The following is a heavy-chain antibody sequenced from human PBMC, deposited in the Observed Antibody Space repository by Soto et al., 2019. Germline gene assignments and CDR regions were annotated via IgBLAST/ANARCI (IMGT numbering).Heavy chain of an antibody. J-gene: IGHJ3*02. V-gene: IGHV3-30*04. D-gene: IGHD2-15*01. CDR3: AKDSDIVVVVAATGAFDI. CDR2: ISYDGSLE. CDR1: GFNFKTYA. Sequence: PGGSLRLSCAASGFNFKTYAIHWVRQAPGKRLEWVAVISYDGSLEYYADSVKGRFTISRDNSKNTLYLQMNSLRAEDTAVYYCAKDSDIVVVVAATGAFDIWGQGTMVTVSS.